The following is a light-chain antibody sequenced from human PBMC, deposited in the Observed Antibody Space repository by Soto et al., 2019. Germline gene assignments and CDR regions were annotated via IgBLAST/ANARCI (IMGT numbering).Light chain of an antibody. CDR1: QSVSSSY. Sequence: ETVLTQSPGTLSLSPGERATLSCRASQSVSSSYLAWYQQKPGHAPRLLIYGASSTATGIPDRFSGSGSGTDLALTISRLEPEDYAVYYCQQYGSSPPSWTFGQGTKVEIK. CDR3: QQYGSSPPSWT. J-gene: IGKJ1*01. V-gene: IGKV3-20*01. CDR2: GAS.